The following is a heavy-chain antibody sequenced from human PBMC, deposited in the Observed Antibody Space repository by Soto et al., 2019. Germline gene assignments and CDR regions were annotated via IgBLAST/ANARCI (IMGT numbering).Heavy chain of an antibody. D-gene: IGHD4-4*01. J-gene: IGHJ4*02. CDR1: GFAFGDYA. CDR3: GKDMDSNYVCGFDN. CDR2: ISWNSGSI. V-gene: IGHV3-9*01. Sequence: PGGYLRPYDRRSGFAFGDYALHWLRQDPGKGLEWVSGISWNSGSIGYADSVKGRFTISRDNAKNSLYLQMNSLRAEDTALYYCGKDMDSNYVCGFDNRGQRTL.